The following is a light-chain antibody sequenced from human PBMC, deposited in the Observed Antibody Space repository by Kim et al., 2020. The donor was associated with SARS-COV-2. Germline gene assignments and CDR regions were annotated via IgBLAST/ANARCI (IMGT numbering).Light chain of an antibody. V-gene: IGLV3-19*01. J-gene: IGLJ1*01. Sequence: LGQTVRITCQGDSLRSYYASWYQQKPGQAPVLVIYGKNNRPSGIPDRFSGSSSGNTASLTITGAQAEDGADYYCNSRDSSGNHLVFGTGTKVT. CDR2: GKN. CDR1: SLRSYY. CDR3: NSRDSSGNHLV.